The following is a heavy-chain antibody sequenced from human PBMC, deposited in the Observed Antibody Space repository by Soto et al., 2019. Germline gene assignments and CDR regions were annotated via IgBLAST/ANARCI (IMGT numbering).Heavy chain of an antibody. CDR2: ISGSGGST. D-gene: IGHD3-22*01. J-gene: IGHJ3*02. CDR3: ERGWIYYYDSSGTHDTFDI. CDR1: GFTFSSYA. V-gene: IGHV3-23*01. Sequence: GVSLRLSCSASGFTFSSYAMSWVRQAPGKGLEWVSAISGSGGSTYYADSVKGRFTISRDNSKNTLYLQMNSLRAEDPAVYYCERGWIYYYDSSGTHDTFDIWGQGKMVSVSS.